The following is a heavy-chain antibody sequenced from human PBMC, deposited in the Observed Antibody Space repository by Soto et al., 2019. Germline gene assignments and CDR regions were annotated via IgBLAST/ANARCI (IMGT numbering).Heavy chain of an antibody. CDR1: GYIFVNYG. J-gene: IGHJ6*02. Sequence: QVPLVQSGDEVKKPGASVKVSCKASGYIFVNYGIAWVRQAPGQGLEWMGWISPYTGNTHSASKVQGRLTMTTDTSTSTAYMDLGSLTSDDTAVHYCVMVDNYVTPTPQDVWGQGTTVTVSS. V-gene: IGHV1-18*01. D-gene: IGHD3-16*01. CDR2: ISPYTGNT. CDR3: VMVDNYVTPTPQDV.